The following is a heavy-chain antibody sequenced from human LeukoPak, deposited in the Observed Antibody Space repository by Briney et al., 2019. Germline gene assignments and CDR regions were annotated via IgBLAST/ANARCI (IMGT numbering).Heavy chain of an antibody. V-gene: IGHV3-30*02. D-gene: IGHD3-22*01. CDR2: IRYDGSNK. CDR3: ARGLVAYYYDSSGYKSLDY. CDR1: GFTFSSYG. Sequence: GGSLRLSCAASGFTFSSYGMHWVRQAPGKGLEWVAFIRYDGSNKYYADSVKGRFTISRDNSKNTLYLQMNSLRAEDTAVYYCARGLVAYYYDSSGYKSLDYWGQGTLVTVSS. J-gene: IGHJ4*02.